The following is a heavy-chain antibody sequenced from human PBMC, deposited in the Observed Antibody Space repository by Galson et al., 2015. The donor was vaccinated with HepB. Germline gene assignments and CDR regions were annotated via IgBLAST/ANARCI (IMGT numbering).Heavy chain of an antibody. J-gene: IGHJ6*02. CDR3: AKKGSFGVVIIPHYYGMDV. Sequence: SLRLSCAASGFTFSSYAMSWVRQAPGKGLEWVSAISGSGGSTYYADSVKGRFTISRDNSKNTLYLQMNSLRAEDTAVYYCAKKGSFGVVIIPHYYGMDVWGQGTTVTVSS. D-gene: IGHD3-3*01. CDR1: GFTFSSYA. V-gene: IGHV3-23*01. CDR2: ISGSGGST.